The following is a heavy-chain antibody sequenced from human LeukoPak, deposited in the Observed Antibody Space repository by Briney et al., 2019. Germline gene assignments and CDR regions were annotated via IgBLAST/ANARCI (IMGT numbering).Heavy chain of an antibody. D-gene: IGHD3-3*01. Sequence: GGSLRLSCAASGFTFSSYWMSWVRQAPGKGLEWVANIKQDGSEKYYVDSVKGRFTISRDNAKNSLYLQMNSLRAEDTAVYYCARDPQTGYDFWSGYYYYYGMDVWGQGTTVTVSS. CDR2: IKQDGSEK. J-gene: IGHJ6*02. V-gene: IGHV3-7*03. CDR3: ARDPQTGYDFWSGYYYYYGMDV. CDR1: GFTFSSYW.